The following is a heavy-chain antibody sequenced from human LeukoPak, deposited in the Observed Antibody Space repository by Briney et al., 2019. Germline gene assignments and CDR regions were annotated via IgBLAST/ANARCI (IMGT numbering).Heavy chain of an antibody. V-gene: IGHV4-59*01. CDR1: GVSISDYY. CDR3: ARRTYYDTLTGYNYWYFDL. D-gene: IGHD3-9*01. CDR2: IYYTGST. Sequence: PSETLSLTCTVSGVSISDYYWSGVRQPPGKGLEWIGYIYYTGSTDYNPSLKSRVTMSVDTSKNQFSLNLRSVTATDTAVYYCARRTYYDTLTGYNYWYFDLWGRGTLVTVSS. J-gene: IGHJ2*01.